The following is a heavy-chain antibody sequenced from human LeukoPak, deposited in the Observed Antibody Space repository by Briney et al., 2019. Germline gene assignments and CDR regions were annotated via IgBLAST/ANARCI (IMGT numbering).Heavy chain of an antibody. CDR3: ARGRVLLWFGEGLFDP. CDR2: MNPNSGNT. Sequence: ASVKVSCKASGYTFTSYDINWVRQATGQGLEWMGWMNPNSGNTGYAQKLQGRVTMTRNTSISTAYMELSSLRSEDTAVYYCARGRVLLWFGEGLFDPWGQGTLVTVSS. J-gene: IGHJ5*02. CDR1: GYTFTSYD. D-gene: IGHD3-10*01. V-gene: IGHV1-8*01.